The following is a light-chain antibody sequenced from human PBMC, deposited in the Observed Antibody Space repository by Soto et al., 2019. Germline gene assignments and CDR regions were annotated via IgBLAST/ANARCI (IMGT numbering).Light chain of an antibody. Sequence: DIQMTQSPSSLSVSVGDSFTITCRASQSVSASVAWYQLKPGEAPKLLIYDVSNLESGVPSRFSGSGAGTEFSLTSRSLHPDDFATYYCQQYDYSRTFGQGTKVDIK. CDR3: QQYDYSRT. V-gene: IGKV1-5*01. CDR1: QSVSAS. J-gene: IGKJ1*01. CDR2: DVS.